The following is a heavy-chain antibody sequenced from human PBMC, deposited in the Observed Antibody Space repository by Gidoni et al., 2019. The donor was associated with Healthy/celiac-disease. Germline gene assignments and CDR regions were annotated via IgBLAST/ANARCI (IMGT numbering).Heavy chain of an antibody. J-gene: IGHJ6*03. V-gene: IGHV3-49*03. CDR1: GFTFGDYA. Sequence: EVQLVESGGGLVQPGRSLRLSCTASGFTFGDYAMSWFSQAPGKGLEWVGFIRSKAYGGTTEYAASVKGRFTISRDDSKSIAYLQMNSLKTEDTAVYYCTKQVKERIQSYGLINYYYYYYMDVWGKGTTVTVSS. CDR3: TKQVKERIQSYGLINYYYYYYMDV. CDR2: IRSKAYGGTT. D-gene: IGHD5-18*01.